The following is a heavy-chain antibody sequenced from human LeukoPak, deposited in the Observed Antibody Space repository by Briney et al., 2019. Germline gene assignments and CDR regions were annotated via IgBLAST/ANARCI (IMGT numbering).Heavy chain of an antibody. CDR3: AKDSSSGWFNYYYGMDV. J-gene: IGHJ6*02. Sequence: GGSLRLSCAASGFTFSSYAMSWVRQAPGKGLEWVSAISGSGGSTYYADSVKGRFTISRDNSKNTLYLQMNSLRAEDTAVYYCAKDSSSGWFNYYYGMDVWGQGTTVTVSS. CDR2: ISGSGGST. D-gene: IGHD6-19*01. CDR1: GFTFSSYA. V-gene: IGHV3-23*01.